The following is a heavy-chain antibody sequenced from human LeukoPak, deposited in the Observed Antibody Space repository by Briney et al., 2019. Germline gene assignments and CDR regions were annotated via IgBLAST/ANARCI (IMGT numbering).Heavy chain of an antibody. D-gene: IGHD6-19*01. J-gene: IGHJ4*02. V-gene: IGHV3-21*01. CDR3: ARDRSVAGTVDY. CDR2: ISSRSTYI. Sequence: GGSLRLSCAATGFTFSSFSMNWVRQAPGKGLEWVSSISSRSTYIYYADSVTGRFTISRDNAKNSLYLQMNSLTAEDTAVYYCARDRSVAGTVDYWGQGTLVTVSS. CDR1: GFTFSSFS.